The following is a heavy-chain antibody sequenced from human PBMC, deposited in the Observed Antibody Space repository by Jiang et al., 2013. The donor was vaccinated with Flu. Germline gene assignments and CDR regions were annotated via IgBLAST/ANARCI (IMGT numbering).Heavy chain of an antibody. CDR3: ARDWYSSGWYNTPGFDY. V-gene: IGHV6-1*01. CDR1: SVSSNSAA. J-gene: IGHJ4*02. CDR2: TYYRSKWYN. D-gene: IGHD6-19*01. Sequence: SVSSNSAAWNWIRQSPSRGLEWLGRTYYRSKWYNDYAVSVKSRITINPDTSKNQFSLQLNSVTPEDTAVYYCARDWYSSGWYNTPGFDYWGQGTLVTVSS.